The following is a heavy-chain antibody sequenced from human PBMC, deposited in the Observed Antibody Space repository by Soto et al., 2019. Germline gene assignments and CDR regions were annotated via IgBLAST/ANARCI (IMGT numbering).Heavy chain of an antibody. CDR2: IGVGSGNT. D-gene: IGHD5-12*01. CDR3: AAFPYSGYDYFDY. J-gene: IGHJ4*02. V-gene: IGHV1-58*01. CDR1: GFTFTSSA. Sequence: GASVKVSCKASGFTFTSSAVQLVRQARGQRLEWIGWIGVGSGNTNYAQKFQERVTITRDMSTSTAYMELSSLRSEDTAVYYCAAFPYSGYDYFDYWGQGTLVTVSS.